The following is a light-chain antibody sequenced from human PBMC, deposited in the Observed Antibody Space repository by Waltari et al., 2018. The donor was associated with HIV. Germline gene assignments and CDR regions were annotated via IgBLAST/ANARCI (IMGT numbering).Light chain of an antibody. CDR2: ITY. CDR3: VLYRGSGIWE. J-gene: IGLJ3*02. Sequence: QTVVTQEPSFSVSPGGTVTLTCGLTSGTVSPTYYPSWCQPPPGQAPRTLISITYRRSSGVPDRFSGSILGDKAALTITGAQADDEGHYFCVLYRGSGIWEFGGGTKLTVL. V-gene: IGLV8-61*01. CDR1: SGTVSPTYY.